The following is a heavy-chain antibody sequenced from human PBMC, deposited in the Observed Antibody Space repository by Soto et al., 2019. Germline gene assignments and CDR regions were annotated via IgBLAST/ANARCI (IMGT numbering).Heavy chain of an antibody. CDR2: ISAFNGKT. V-gene: IGHV1-18*01. Sequence: QIQLVQSGAEVKKPGASVKVSCKASGYTFNIYGINWVRQAPGQGLEWMGWISAFNGKTNYAQNVQRRVTMTTDTSTSTAYVELMSLRSDDTAVYYCARDRVPKSSGFFPFDYWGHGTLVTVSS. CDR3: ARDRVPKSSGFFPFDY. D-gene: IGHD3-22*01. CDR1: GYTFNIYG. J-gene: IGHJ4*01.